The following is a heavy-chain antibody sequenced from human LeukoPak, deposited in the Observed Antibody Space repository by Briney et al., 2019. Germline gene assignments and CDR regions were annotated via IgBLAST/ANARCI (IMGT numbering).Heavy chain of an antibody. Sequence: PGGSLRLSCAASGFTFSSYSMNWVRQAPGKGLEWVSSISSSSTYIYYADSVKGRFTISRDNAEHSLYQQINSLRVEDTAVYYCARNKDCDYVWVTYRPWDDFEYWGQGALVTVSS. J-gene: IGHJ4*02. V-gene: IGHV3-21*01. CDR2: ISSSSTYI. CDR3: ARNKDCDYVWVTYRPWDDFEY. D-gene: IGHD3-16*02. CDR1: GFTFSSYS.